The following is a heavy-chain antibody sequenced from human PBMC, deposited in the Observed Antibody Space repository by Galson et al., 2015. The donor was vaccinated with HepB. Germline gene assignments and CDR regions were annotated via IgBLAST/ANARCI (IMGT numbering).Heavy chain of an antibody. J-gene: IGHJ5*02. CDR3: ARAALGWFDP. CDR2: ICISYSII. V-gene: IGHV3-11*01. CDR1: GFIFSDYC. D-gene: IGHD6-25*01. Sequence: SLRLSCAASGFIFSDYCMSWVRQAPGKGLEWVSYICISYSIIYYADSVKGRFTISRDNVKNSLYLQMSILRAEDTAVYYCARAALGWFDPWGQGTLVTVSS.